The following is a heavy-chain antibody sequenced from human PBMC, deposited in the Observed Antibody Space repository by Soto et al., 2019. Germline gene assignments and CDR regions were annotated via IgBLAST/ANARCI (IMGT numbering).Heavy chain of an antibody. CDR2: IYYSGST. V-gene: IGHV4-31*11. J-gene: IGHJ5*02. Sequence: SSETLSLTCAVSGGSIRSGGYYWSWIRQHPGKGLEWIGYIYYSGSTYYNPSLKSRVTISVDTSKNQFSLKLSSVTAADTAVYYCVRSVFPWGQGTLVTVSS. CDR1: GGSIRSGGYY. CDR3: VRSVFP.